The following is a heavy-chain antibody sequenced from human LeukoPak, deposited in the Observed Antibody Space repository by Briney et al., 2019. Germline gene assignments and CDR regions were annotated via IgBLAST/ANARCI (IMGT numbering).Heavy chain of an antibody. D-gene: IGHD3-22*01. V-gene: IGHV1-69*04. CDR1: GGTFSSYA. Sequence: SVKVSCKASGGTFSSYAISWVRQAPGQGLEWMGRIIPILGIANYAQKFQGRVTITADKSTSTAYMELSSLRSEDTAVYYCAREGVDSSGYPFDYWGQGPLVTVSS. J-gene: IGHJ4*02. CDR2: IIPILGIA. CDR3: AREGVDSSGYPFDY.